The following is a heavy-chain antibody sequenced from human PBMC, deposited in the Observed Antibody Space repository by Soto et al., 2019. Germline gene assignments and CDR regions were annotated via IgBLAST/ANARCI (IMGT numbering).Heavy chain of an antibody. Sequence: SETLSLTCAVYGGSFSGYYWSWIRQPPGKGLEWIGEINHSGSTNYNPSLKSRVTISVDTSKNQFSLKLSCVTAADTAVYCCARTPWDIVVVNWFDPWGQGTLVTVSS. CDR3: ARTPWDIVVVNWFDP. J-gene: IGHJ5*02. CDR1: GGSFSGYY. V-gene: IGHV4-34*01. D-gene: IGHD2-15*01. CDR2: INHSGST.